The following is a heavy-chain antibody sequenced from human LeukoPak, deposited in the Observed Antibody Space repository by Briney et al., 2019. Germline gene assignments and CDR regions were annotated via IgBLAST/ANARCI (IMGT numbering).Heavy chain of an antibody. V-gene: IGHV1-24*01. CDR1: GYTLTELS. CDR3: ATTPPKKALTGSSDFDY. CDR2: FDPEDGET. D-gene: IGHD1-26*01. Sequence: GASVKVSCKVSGYTLTELSMHWVRQAPGKGLEWMGGFDPEDGETIYAQKFQGRVTMTEDTSTDTAYMELSSLRSEDTAVYYCATTPPKKALTGSSDFDYWGQGTLVTVSS. J-gene: IGHJ4*02.